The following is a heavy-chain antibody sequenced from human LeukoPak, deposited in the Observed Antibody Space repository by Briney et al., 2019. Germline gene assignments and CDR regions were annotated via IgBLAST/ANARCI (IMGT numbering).Heavy chain of an antibody. V-gene: IGHV3-66*01. J-gene: IGHJ6*02. CDR1: GFTVSGNY. Sequence: TEGSLRRSCAASGFTVSGNYMSWVRQAPGKGLEWVSLLYSGGSTYYADSVKGRFSISRDNSKNTLYLQMNSLRAEDTAVYYCANRDKGYYYGMEVWGQGSTFTVSS. D-gene: IGHD5-24*01. CDR3: ANRDKGYYYGMEV. CDR2: LYSGGST.